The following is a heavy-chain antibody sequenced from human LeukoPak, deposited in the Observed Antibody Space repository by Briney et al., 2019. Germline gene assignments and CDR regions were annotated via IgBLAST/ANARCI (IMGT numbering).Heavy chain of an antibody. Sequence: GESLKISCKGSGYRFTDYWIGWVRQMPGKDLEWTGIIYPGNSDTRYSPSFQGQVTISADKSINTAHLQWSSLKASDTAMYYCARGAAGTTPDYYYFGLDVWGQGTTVRVSS. CDR3: ARGAAGTTPDYYYFGLDV. V-gene: IGHV5-51*01. CDR2: IYPGNSDT. J-gene: IGHJ6*02. CDR1: GYRFTDYW. D-gene: IGHD1-7*01.